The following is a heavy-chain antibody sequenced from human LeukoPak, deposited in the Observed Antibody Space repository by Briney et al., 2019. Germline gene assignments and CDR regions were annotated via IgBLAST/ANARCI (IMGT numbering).Heavy chain of an antibody. Sequence: GGSLRLSCAASGSTFSSYAVNWVRQAPGKGLEWVAIISASGDTTLYADSVKGRFTISRDNSKNTLYLQMNSLRAEDTAVYYCARLTSTANWGQGTLVTVSS. CDR2: ISASGDTT. CDR3: ARLTSTAN. J-gene: IGHJ4*02. V-gene: IGHV3-23*01. D-gene: IGHD2-21*02. CDR1: GSTFSSYA.